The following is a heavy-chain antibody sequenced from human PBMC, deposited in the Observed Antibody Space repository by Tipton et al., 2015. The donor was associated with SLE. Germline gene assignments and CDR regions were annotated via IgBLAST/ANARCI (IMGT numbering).Heavy chain of an antibody. CDR1: GGSISGFY. Sequence: TLSLTCTVSGGSISGFYWSWIRQPDGKGLEWIGCMYYSGSTNYNPSLKSRVTMAIDPSTSQFSLKLSSLTAADTAVYYCARDFLWGGADAFDIWGQGTMVTVSS. D-gene: IGHD2-21*01. CDR3: ARDFLWGGADAFDI. CDR2: MYYSGST. J-gene: IGHJ3*02. V-gene: IGHV4-4*07.